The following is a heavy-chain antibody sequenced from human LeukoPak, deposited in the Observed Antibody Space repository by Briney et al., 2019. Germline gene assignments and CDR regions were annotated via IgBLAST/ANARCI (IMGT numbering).Heavy chain of an antibody. V-gene: IGHV3-11*06. Sequence: TGESLKISCAASGFTFSAYYMNWIRQAPGKGLEWVSYISTTSSYTNYADSVKGRFTISRDDAKNSLYLQMNSLRADDTAVYYCARDRSGGYFDYWGQGTLVTVSS. J-gene: IGHJ4*02. D-gene: IGHD3-10*01. CDR3: ARDRSGGYFDY. CDR1: GFTFSAYY. CDR2: ISTTSSYT.